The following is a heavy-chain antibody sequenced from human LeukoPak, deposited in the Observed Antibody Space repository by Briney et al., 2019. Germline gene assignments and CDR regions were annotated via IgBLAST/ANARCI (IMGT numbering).Heavy chain of an antibody. V-gene: IGHV4-59*12. J-gene: IGHJ4*02. CDR2: IYYSGST. D-gene: IGHD6-19*01. CDR3: ARRGSSGWYLNYFDY. CDR1: GGSISSDY. Sequence: PSETLSLTCTVSGGSISSDYWSWIRQPPGKGLEWIGYIYYSGSTNYNPSLKSRVTISVDTSKNQFSLKLSSVTAADTAVYYCARRGSSGWYLNYFDYWGQGTLVTVSS.